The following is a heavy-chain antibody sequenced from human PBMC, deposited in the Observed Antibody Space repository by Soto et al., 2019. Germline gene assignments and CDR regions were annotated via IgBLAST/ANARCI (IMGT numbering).Heavy chain of an antibody. J-gene: IGHJ4*02. V-gene: IGHV5-51*01. CDR3: ARTDYDDYGPGY. D-gene: IGHD4-17*01. CDR1: GYSFTSYW. Sequence: GESLNLSFTGSGYSFTSYWIGWVRLMPGKGLEWMGIIYPGDSDTRYSPSFQGQVTISADKSISTAYLQWSSLKASDTAMYYCARTDYDDYGPGYWGQGTLVTVSS. CDR2: IYPGDSDT.